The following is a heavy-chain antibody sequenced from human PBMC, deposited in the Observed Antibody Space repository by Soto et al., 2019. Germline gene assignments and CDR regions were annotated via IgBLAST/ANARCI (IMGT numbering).Heavy chain of an antibody. CDR2: IYHSENT. Sequence: PSETLSLTCAVSGGSISSSNWWSWVRQPPGKGLEWIREIYHSENTNYNPSLKSRVTMSVDKSKNQFSLKLTSVTAADTAVYYCAGCYGSGNYYNGTFDHWGQGTLVTVSS. D-gene: IGHD3-10*01. V-gene: IGHV4-4*02. CDR3: AGCYGSGNYYNGTFDH. CDR1: GGSISSSNW. J-gene: IGHJ4*02.